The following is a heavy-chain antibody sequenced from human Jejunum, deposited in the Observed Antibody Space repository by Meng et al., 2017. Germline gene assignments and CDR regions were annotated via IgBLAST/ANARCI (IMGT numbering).Heavy chain of an antibody. Sequence: QVQLVQSGAEVKKPGASVTVSCKASGYSLYIHWVRLRPGEGLEWMGRINPRTGDTKSAQSFQGRVTMTRDTSTSTFSMDLSSLTTDDSAVYYCARETYANGWYPYFNYWGQGTLVTVSS. J-gene: IGHJ4*02. V-gene: IGHV1-2*06. CDR1: GYSLY. CDR3: ARETYANGWYPYFNY. CDR2: INPRTGDT. D-gene: IGHD6-19*01.